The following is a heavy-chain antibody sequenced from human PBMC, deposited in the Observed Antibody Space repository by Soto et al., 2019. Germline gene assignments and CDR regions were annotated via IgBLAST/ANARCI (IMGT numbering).Heavy chain of an antibody. CDR1: GGTFSSYA. Sequence: GASVKVSCKASGGTFSSYAISWVRQAPGQGLEWMGGIIPIFGTANYAQKFQGRVTITADESTSTAYMELSSLRSEDTAVYYCAREEITMVRGVIITQGPFLDVWGQGTTVTVSS. D-gene: IGHD3-10*01. CDR2: IIPIFGTA. V-gene: IGHV1-69*13. J-gene: IGHJ6*02. CDR3: AREEITMVRGVIITQGPFLDV.